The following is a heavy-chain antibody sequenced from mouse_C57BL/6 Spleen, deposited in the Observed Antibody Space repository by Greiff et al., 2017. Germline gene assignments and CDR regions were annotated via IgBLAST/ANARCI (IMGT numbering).Heavy chain of an antibody. J-gene: IGHJ1*03. V-gene: IGHV14-4*01. Sequence: EVKLQESGAELVRPGASVKLSCTASGFNIKDDYMHWVKQRPEQGLEWIGWIDPENGDTEYASKFQGKATITADTSSNTAYLQLSSLTSEDTAVYYCTTGVTNWYFDVWGTGTTVTVSS. CDR1: GFNIKDDY. CDR3: TTGVTNWYFDV. D-gene: IGHD2-1*01. CDR2: IDPENGDT.